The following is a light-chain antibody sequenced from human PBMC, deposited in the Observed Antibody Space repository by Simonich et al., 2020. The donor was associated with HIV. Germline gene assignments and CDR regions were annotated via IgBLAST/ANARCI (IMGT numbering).Light chain of an antibody. J-gene: IGKJ1*01. CDR2: WAS. Sequence: DIVMTQSPDSLAVSLGERATINCKSSRNILYNSNHKNDLAWYQQKPGQPPNLLIYWASTRESGVPDRFRASGSGTDFTLNISSLQAEDVAVYYCQQYYTTPPTFGQGTKVEIK. CDR3: QQYYTTPPT. CDR1: RNILYNSNHKND. V-gene: IGKV4-1*01.